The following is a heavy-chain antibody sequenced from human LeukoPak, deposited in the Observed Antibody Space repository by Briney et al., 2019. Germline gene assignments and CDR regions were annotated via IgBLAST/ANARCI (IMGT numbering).Heavy chain of an antibody. V-gene: IGHV4-34*01. CDR1: GGSFSGYY. CDR3: ARGFRYYDTH. Sequence: PSGTLSLTCAVYGGSFSGYYWSWIRQPPGKGLEWIGEINHSGSTNYNPFLKSRVTISVDTSKNQFSLKLSSVTAADTAVYYCARGFRYYDTHWGQGTLVTVSS. CDR2: INHSGST. D-gene: IGHD3-9*01. J-gene: IGHJ4*02.